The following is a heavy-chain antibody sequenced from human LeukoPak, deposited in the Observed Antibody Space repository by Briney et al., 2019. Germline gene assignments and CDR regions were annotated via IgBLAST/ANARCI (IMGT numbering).Heavy chain of an antibody. CDR1: GGSFSGYY. D-gene: IGHD6-13*01. CDR2: INHSGST. V-gene: IGHV4-34*01. Sequence: PSETLSLTCAVYGGSFSGYYWSWIRQPPGKGLEWIGEINHSGSTNYNPSLKSRVTISVDTSKNQFSLKLSSVTAADTAVYYCARAGYTEGAYLRYWGQGTLVTVSS. CDR3: ARAGYTEGAYLRY. J-gene: IGHJ4*02.